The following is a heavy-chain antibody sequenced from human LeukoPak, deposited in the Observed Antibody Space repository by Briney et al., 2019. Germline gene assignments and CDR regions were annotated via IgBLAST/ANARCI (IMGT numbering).Heavy chain of an antibody. CDR2: INHSGST. CDR3: ARDYCSSTSCSGAFDP. CDR1: GGSFSGYY. D-gene: IGHD2-2*01. Sequence: PSETLSLTCAVYGGSFSGYYWSWIRQPPGKGLEWIGEINHSGSTNYNPSLKSRVTISVNTSKHQFSLKLISVTAADTAVYYCARDYCSSTSCSGAFDPWGQGTLVTVSS. J-gene: IGHJ5*02. V-gene: IGHV4-34*01.